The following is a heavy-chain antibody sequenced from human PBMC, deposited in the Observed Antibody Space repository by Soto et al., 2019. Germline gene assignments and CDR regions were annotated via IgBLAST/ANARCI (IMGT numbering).Heavy chain of an antibody. CDR2: LYYTGST. CDR3: ARDLSPYGDYDY. D-gene: IGHD4-17*01. CDR1: GGSISRGGYY. J-gene: IGHJ4*02. Sequence: SETLSLTCSVSGGSISRGGYYWSWIRQHPGKGLEWIGYLYYTGSTSYNPSLKSRLTLSVDTSKNQFSLKLSSVTAADTAVYYCARDLSPYGDYDYWGQGTLVTVSS. V-gene: IGHV4-31*03.